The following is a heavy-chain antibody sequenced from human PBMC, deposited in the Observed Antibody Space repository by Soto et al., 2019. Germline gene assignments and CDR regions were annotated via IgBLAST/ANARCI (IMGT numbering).Heavy chain of an antibody. V-gene: IGHV3-7*01. J-gene: IGHJ5*02. D-gene: IGHD2-8*01. CDR2: IKQDGSEK. CDR3: ARVVSAILNWFDP. Sequence: GGSLRLSCAASGFTFSSYLMSWVRQAPGKGLEWVANIKQDGSEKYYVDSVKGRFTISRDNAKNSLYLQMNSLRAEDTAVYYCARVVSAILNWFDPWGQGTLVTVSS. CDR1: GFTFSSYL.